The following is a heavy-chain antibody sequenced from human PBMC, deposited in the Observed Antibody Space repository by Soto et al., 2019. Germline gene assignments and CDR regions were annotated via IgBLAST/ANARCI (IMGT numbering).Heavy chain of an antibody. V-gene: IGHV3-30*18. CDR3: AKDQMGRGWRTLDS. Sequence: QVQMVESGGGVVQPGTSLRLSCVVTGLTFSGYGMHWVRQAPGKGLEWVADITYDGSSTYYADAVKGRFTVSRDNSKNILYLQMTRQRGDDTAMYYCAKDQMGRGWRTLDSWGQGTLVIVSS. CDR2: ITYDGSST. D-gene: IGHD3-10*01. J-gene: IGHJ4*02. CDR1: GLTFSGYG.